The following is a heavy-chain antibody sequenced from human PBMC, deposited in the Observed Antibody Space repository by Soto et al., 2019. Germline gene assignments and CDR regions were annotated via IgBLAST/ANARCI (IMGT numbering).Heavy chain of an antibody. Sequence: SETLSLTCTVSGGSISSFYWSWIRQPPGKGLEWIGYIYYSGSTNYNPSLKSRVTISVDTSKNQFSLKLSSVTAADTAVYYCARANWNAAYDRKDGPLWDYYYMDVWGKGTTVTVSS. J-gene: IGHJ6*03. V-gene: IGHV4-59*01. CDR1: GGSISSFY. D-gene: IGHD1-20*01. CDR2: IYYSGST. CDR3: ARANWNAAYDRKDGPLWDYYYMDV.